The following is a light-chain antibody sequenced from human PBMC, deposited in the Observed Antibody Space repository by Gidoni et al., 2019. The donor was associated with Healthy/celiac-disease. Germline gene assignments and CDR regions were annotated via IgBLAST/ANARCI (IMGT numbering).Light chain of an antibody. CDR1: QSISSY. V-gene: IGKV1-39*01. J-gene: IGKJ3*01. Sequence: DIQMTQSPSSLSASVGDRVTITCRASQSISSYLNWYQQKPGKAPKLLIYAASSLQSGVPSRFSGSGSGTDFTLTISSLQPEDFATYSCQQSYILFTFGPGTKVDIK. CDR3: QQSYILFT. CDR2: AAS.